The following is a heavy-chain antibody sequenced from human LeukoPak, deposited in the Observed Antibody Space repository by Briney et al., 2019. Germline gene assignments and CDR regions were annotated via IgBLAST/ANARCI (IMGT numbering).Heavy chain of an antibody. CDR3: ARQGSKGYYYGMDV. CDR1: GGSISSYY. V-gene: IGHV4-59*08. CDR2: IYYSGST. D-gene: IGHD2/OR15-2a*01. J-gene: IGHJ6*02. Sequence: PSETLSLTCTVSGGSISSYYWSWIRQPPGKGLEWIGYIYYSGSTNYNPSLKSRVTISVDTSKNQFSLKLSSVTAADTAVYYCARQGSKGYYYGMDVWGQGTTVTVSS.